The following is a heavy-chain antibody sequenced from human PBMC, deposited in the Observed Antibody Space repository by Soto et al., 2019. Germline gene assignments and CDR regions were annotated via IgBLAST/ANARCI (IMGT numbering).Heavy chain of an antibody. CDR1: GGSLSFGGYF. Sequence: QVQLQESGPGLVKPSQTLSLTCTVSGGSLSFGGYFWSWIRQHPGKGLEWIAYIYYTGVTYYNPSLKSRVTISVDTSKNQFSLKLTSVTAADTAVYYCARDGDSSAYYSAYWGQGTLVTVSS. J-gene: IGHJ4*02. CDR2: IYYTGVT. D-gene: IGHD3-22*01. V-gene: IGHV4-31*03. CDR3: ARDGDSSAYYSAY.